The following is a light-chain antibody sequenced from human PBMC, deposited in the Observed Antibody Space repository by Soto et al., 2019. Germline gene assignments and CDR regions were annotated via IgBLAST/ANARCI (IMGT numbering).Light chain of an antibody. V-gene: IGKV1-5*03. CDR2: KAS. J-gene: IGKJ1*01. CDR1: QSISSW. Sequence: DIQMTQSPSTLSASVGDRVTITCRASQSISSWLAWYQQKPGKAPKLLIYKASILESGVPSRFSGSGSGTEFTLTISSLQPDDFATYYCQHYNSFSWTFGQGTKVDIK. CDR3: QHYNSFSWT.